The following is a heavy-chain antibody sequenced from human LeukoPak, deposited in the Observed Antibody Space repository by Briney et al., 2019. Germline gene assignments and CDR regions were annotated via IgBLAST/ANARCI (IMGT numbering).Heavy chain of an antibody. CDR2: ISYDGSNK. D-gene: IGHD5-18*01. CDR1: GFTFSSYG. V-gene: IGHV3-30*18. CDR3: AKTSPGYTYGLLDY. Sequence: GRSLRLSCAASGFTFSSYGMHWVRQAPGKGLEWVAVISYDGSNKYYADSVKGRFTISRDNSKNTLYLQMNSLRAEDTAVYYCAKTSPGYTYGLLDYWGQGTLVTVSS. J-gene: IGHJ4*02.